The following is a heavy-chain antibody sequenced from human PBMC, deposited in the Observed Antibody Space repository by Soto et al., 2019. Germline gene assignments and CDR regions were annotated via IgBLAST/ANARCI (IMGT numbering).Heavy chain of an antibody. J-gene: IGHJ4*02. Sequence: VSLILSCAACGFTFSSYWMHWVRQAPGKGLLWVSRINGDGSDTDYADSVKGRLTISRDNAKNTVYLQMNSLRDDDTAVYYCARNQYMTTVSSFGYWGQGTLVTASS. CDR1: GFTFSSYW. CDR3: ARNQYMTTVSSFGY. V-gene: IGHV3-74*01. CDR2: INGDGSDT. D-gene: IGHD4-17*01.